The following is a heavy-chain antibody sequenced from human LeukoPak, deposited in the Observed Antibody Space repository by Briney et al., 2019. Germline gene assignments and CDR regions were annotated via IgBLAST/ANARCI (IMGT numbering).Heavy chain of an antibody. CDR1: EFSISGYW. D-gene: IGHD3/OR15-3a*01. Sequence: GGSLRLSCAASEFSISGYWMSWVRQAPGKGLEWVANIKQDGSEKHYVDSVKGRFTISRDNAKNSLYLQMNSLRVEDTAVYYCARDGIMIFGGVSSYYYYLDVWGEGTTVTVSS. J-gene: IGHJ6*03. V-gene: IGHV3-7*01. CDR3: ARDGIMIFGGVSSYYYYLDV. CDR2: IKQDGSEK.